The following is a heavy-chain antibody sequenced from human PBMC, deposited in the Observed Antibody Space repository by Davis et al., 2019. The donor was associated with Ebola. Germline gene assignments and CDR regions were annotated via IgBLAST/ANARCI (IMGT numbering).Heavy chain of an antibody. D-gene: IGHD3-22*01. CDR2: IKQDGSTK. V-gene: IGHV3-7*01. J-gene: IGHJ5*02. CDR1: GFTFSSYW. CDR3: ARWDYDGSYYWIDP. Sequence: PGGSLRLSCAASGFTFSSYWMSWVRQSPGKGLEWVANIKQDGSTKYYADSVKGQFTISRDNAKSSLYLQMNSLRVEDTAVYYCARWDYDGSYYWIDPWGQGTLVIVSS.